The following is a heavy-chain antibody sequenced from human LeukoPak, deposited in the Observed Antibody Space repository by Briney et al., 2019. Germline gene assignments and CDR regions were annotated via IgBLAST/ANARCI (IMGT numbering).Heavy chain of an antibody. V-gene: IGHV3-23*01. Sequence: GGSLRLSCAASVFTFSSYAMSWGRDAPGEGLGCGSAISGRGGGTYYADSVKGRFTISRENSTNTLYLRINSLRANDTAVYYCAKDPLDLAVYYDDSSAYIPRGIDAFDIWGQGTMVTVSS. CDR3: AKDPLDLAVYYDDSSAYIPRGIDAFDI. J-gene: IGHJ3*02. CDR2: ISGRGGGT. D-gene: IGHD3-22*01. CDR1: VFTFSSYA.